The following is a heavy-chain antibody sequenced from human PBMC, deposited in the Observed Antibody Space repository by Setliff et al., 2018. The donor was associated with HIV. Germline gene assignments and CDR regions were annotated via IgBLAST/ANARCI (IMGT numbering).Heavy chain of an antibody. CDR3: ARVFPVVTAEDNRFDP. J-gene: IGHJ5*02. CDR1: GGSVSIYH. CDR2: IYASGTT. D-gene: IGHD2-21*02. Sequence: SETLSLTCTVSGGSVSIYHLSWLRQSPGKGLECIGYIYASGTTQYNPSLESRATISLDTSKNQISLKLKSVTAADTAMYYCARVFPVVTAEDNRFDPWGQGTLVTISS. V-gene: IGHV4-4*09.